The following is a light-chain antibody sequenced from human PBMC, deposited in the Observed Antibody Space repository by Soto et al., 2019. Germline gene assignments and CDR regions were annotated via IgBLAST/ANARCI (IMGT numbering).Light chain of an antibody. Sequence: QSALTQPPSASGSPGQSVTISCTGTSSDGGGYNYVSWYQQHPGKAPKLMIYEVSKRPSGVPDRFSGSKSGNTASLTVSGLQAEDEADYYCSSYAGRNNYVFGAGTKLTVL. CDR2: EVS. J-gene: IGLJ1*01. CDR1: SSDGGGYNY. CDR3: SSYAGRNNYV. V-gene: IGLV2-8*01.